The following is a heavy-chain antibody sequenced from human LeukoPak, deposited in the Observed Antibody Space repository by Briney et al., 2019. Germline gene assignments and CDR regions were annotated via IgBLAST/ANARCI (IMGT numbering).Heavy chain of an antibody. CDR3: ASSSIWSSSANNWFDP. J-gene: IGHJ5*02. Sequence: SETLSLTCTVSGGSISSYYWSWIRQPPGKGLEWIGYIYYSGSTNYNPSLKSRVTISVDTSKNQFSLKLSSVTAADTAVYYCASSSIWSSSANNWFDPWGQGTLVTVSS. CDR1: GGSISSYY. D-gene: IGHD6-25*01. V-gene: IGHV4-59*12. CDR2: IYYSGST.